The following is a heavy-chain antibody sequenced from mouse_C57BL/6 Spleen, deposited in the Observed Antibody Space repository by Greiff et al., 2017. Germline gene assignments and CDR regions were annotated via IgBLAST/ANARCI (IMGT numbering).Heavy chain of an antibody. Sequence: VQLKESGPELVKPGASVKMSCKASGYTFTDYNMHWVKQSHGKSLEWIGYINPNNGGTSSNQKFKGKATLTVNKSSSTAYMELRSLTSEDSAVYYCARKGTTVVATPFAYWGQGTLVTVSA. CDR3: ARKGTTVVATPFAY. J-gene: IGHJ3*01. V-gene: IGHV1-22*01. D-gene: IGHD1-1*01. CDR1: GYTFTDYN. CDR2: INPNNGGT.